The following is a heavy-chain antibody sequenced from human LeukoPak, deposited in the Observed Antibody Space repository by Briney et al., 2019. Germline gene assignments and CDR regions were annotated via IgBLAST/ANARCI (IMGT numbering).Heavy chain of an antibody. Sequence: SETLSLTCTVSGDSISSYYWNWIRQPPGKGLEWIGHIYYSGSTNYNPSLKSRVTISVDTSKNQFSLKLSSVTAADTAVYYCARSSSYDILTGYDYWGQGTLVTVSS. CDR1: GDSISSYY. V-gene: IGHV4-59*01. CDR2: IYYSGST. CDR3: ARSSSYDILTGYDY. J-gene: IGHJ4*02. D-gene: IGHD3-9*01.